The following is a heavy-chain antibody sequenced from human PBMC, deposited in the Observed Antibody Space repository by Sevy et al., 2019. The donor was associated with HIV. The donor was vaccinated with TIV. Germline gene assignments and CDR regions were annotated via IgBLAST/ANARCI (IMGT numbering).Heavy chain of an antibody. J-gene: IGHJ4*02. CDR3: VKAIAKDGSF. D-gene: IGHD6-13*01. CDR2: INQDGSVK. CDR1: GFSLNNYW. Sequence: GGSLRLSCVASGFSLNNYWMNWVHQAPGKVLEWVANINQDGSVKYYVDSVRGRFTISRDNARNLVFLQMSSLRVDDSALYYCVKAIAKDGSFWGQGTLVTVSS. V-gene: IGHV3-7*01.